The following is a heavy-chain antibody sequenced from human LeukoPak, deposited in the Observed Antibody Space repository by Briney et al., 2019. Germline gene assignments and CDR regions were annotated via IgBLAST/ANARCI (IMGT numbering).Heavy chain of an antibody. V-gene: IGHV1-18*01. CDR2: ISAYNGNT. CDR1: GYTFTSYG. D-gene: IGHD3-22*01. J-gene: IGHJ4*02. CDR3: ARDNPLPLSMIVVGHVSFDY. Sequence: ASVKIFCKASGYTFTSYGISWVRQAPGQGLEWMGWISAYNGNTNYAQKLQGRVTMTTDTSTSTAYMELRSLRSDDTAVYYCARDNPLPLSMIVVGHVSFDYWGQGTLVTVSS.